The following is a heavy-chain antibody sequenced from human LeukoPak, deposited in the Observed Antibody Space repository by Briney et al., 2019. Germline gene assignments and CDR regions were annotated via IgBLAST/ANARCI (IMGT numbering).Heavy chain of an antibody. V-gene: IGHV3-53*01. J-gene: IGHJ5*02. CDR1: GFTVSSNY. CDR2: IYSGGST. CDR3: ARHYCSGGSCYAPDWFDP. Sequence: PGGSLRLSCAASGFTVSSNYKSWVRRAPGKGLEWVSVIYSGGSTYYADSVKGRFTISRDNSKNTLYLQMNSLRAEDTAVYYCARHYCSGGSCYAPDWFDPWGQGTLVTVSS. D-gene: IGHD2-15*01.